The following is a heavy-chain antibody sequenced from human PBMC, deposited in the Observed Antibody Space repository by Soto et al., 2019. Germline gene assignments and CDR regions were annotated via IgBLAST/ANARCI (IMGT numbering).Heavy chain of an antibody. D-gene: IGHD3-3*01. CDR3: ARTLYYDLSGGYYFDY. V-gene: IGHV4-59*01. CDR1: GGSISSYY. CDR2: IYYSGST. J-gene: IGHJ4*02. Sequence: SETLSLTCTVSGGSISSYYWSWIRQPPGKGLEWIGYIYYSGSTNYNPSLKSRVTISVDTSKNQFSLKLSSVTAADTAVYYCARTLYYDLSGGYYFDYWGQGTLVTVSS.